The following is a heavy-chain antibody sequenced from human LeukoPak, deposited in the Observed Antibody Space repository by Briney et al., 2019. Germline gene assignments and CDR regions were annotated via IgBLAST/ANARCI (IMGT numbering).Heavy chain of an antibody. V-gene: IGHV4-39*02. J-gene: IGHJ5*02. Sequence: SETLSLTCTVSGGSISSRSYYWGWIRQPPGKELEWIGSIYYGGSTYYNPSLKSRVTISVDTSKNQFSLKLSSVTAADTAVYYCARDLRRYHNWFDPWGQGTLVTVSS. CDR2: IYYGGST. D-gene: IGHD2-2*02. CDR3: ARDLRRYHNWFDP. CDR1: GGSISSRSYY.